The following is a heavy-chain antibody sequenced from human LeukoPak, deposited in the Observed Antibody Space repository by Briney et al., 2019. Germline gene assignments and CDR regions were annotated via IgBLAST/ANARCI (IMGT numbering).Heavy chain of an antibody. Sequence: PSETLSLTCAVYGGSFSGYYWSWIRQPPGKGLEWIGEINHSGSTNYNPSLKSRVTMSVDTSKNQFSLKLSSVTAADTAMYYCARGANFYYYGMDVWGQGTTVTVSS. J-gene: IGHJ6*02. CDR1: GGSFSGYY. V-gene: IGHV4-34*01. D-gene: IGHD2-15*01. CDR3: ARGANFYYYGMDV. CDR2: INHSGST.